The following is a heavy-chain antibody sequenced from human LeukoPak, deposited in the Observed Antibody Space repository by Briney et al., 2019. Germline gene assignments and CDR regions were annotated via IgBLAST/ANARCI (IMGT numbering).Heavy chain of an antibody. J-gene: IGHJ4*02. D-gene: IGHD3-10*01. CDR1: EFNFSDYY. V-gene: IGHV3-11*01. CDR3: AKVTYGSGTYGAFDY. Sequence: PGRSLRLSCAASEFNFSDYYTSWIRQAPGKGLEWVSYISGSGRTIYYADSVEGRFTISRDNAKNSLYLQMNSLRAEDTAVYYCAKVTYGSGTYGAFDYWGQGTLVTVSS. CDR2: ISGSGRTI.